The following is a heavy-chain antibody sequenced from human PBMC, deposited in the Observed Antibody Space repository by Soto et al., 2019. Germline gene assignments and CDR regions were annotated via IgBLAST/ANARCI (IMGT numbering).Heavy chain of an antibody. Sequence: EVQLVESGGGLVKPGGSLRLSCAASGFTFSSYSMNWVRQAPGKGLEWVSSITTTSSDIYYADSLKGRFTASRDNAKNSMYLQMNSLRAEDTAVYYCARRPTVWFGEGFDYCGQGTLVTVSS. CDR3: ARRPTVWFGEGFDY. CDR2: ITTTSSDI. V-gene: IGHV3-21*01. CDR1: GFTFSSYS. J-gene: IGHJ4*02. D-gene: IGHD3-10*01.